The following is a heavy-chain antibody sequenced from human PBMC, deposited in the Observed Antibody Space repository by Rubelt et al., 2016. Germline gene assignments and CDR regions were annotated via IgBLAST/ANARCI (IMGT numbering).Heavy chain of an antibody. CDR3: ARSQYRLLKADWFDP. D-gene: IGHD2-2*01. Sequence: QVQLQQWGAGLLKPSETLSLTCAVYGGSFSGYYWSWIRQPPGKGLEWIGEINHSGSTNCNPSLQSRVTITVDTSKNQFSLKRSSVTAADTVVYYCARSQYRLLKADWFDPWGQGTLVTVSS. CDR2: INHSGST. J-gene: IGHJ5*02. V-gene: IGHV4-34*01. CDR1: GGSFSGYY.